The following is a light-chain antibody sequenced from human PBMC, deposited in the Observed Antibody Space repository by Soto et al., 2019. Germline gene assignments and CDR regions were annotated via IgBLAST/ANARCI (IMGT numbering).Light chain of an antibody. Sequence: EIVLTQSPATLSLSPGERATLSCRASQSVSIFFAWYQQKRGQAPRLLIYDASKRATGIPARFSGSGSGTDFTLTISSLEPEDSAVYYCQHRLSWPLTFGGGTTVEMK. V-gene: IGKV3-11*01. J-gene: IGKJ4*01. CDR3: QHRLSWPLT. CDR1: QSVSIF. CDR2: DAS.